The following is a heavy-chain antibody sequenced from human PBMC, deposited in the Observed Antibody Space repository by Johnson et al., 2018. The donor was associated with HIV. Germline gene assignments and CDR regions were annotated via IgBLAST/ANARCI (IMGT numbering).Heavy chain of an antibody. J-gene: IGHJ3*02. V-gene: IGHV3-30*18. CDR1: GFTFSNAW. D-gene: IGHD2-15*01. CDR3: AKAYCPGCDGFDI. CDR2: ISYDGSNK. Sequence: QMLLVESGGGLVQPGRSLRLSCAASGFTFSNAWMSWVRQAPGKGLEWVAEISYDGSNKYYVDSLKGRFTVSRDNSKDTLYLQLNSLRTEDTAVYYCAKAYCPGCDGFDIWGQGTMVTVSS.